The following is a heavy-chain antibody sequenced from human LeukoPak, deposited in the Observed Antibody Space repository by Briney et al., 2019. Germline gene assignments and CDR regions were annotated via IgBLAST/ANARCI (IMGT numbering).Heavy chain of an antibody. CDR2: IDPSDSYT. CDR3: ARGHLESSTSRNAQDY. Sequence: GESLKISCKGSGYSFTSYWISWVRQMPGKGLEWMGRIDPSDSYTNYSPSFQGHVTISADKSISTAYLQWSSLKASDTAMYYCARGHLESSTSRNAQDYWGQGTLVTVSS. V-gene: IGHV5-10-1*01. CDR1: GYSFTSYW. J-gene: IGHJ4*02. D-gene: IGHD2-2*01.